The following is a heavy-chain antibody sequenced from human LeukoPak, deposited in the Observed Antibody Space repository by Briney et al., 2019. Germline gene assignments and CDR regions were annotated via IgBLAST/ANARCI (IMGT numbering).Heavy chain of an antibody. CDR1: RGTFSSYA. Sequence: ASVKVSCKASRGTFSSYAISWVRQAPGQGLEWMGGIIPIFATANYAQKFQGRVTITADESTSTAYMELSSLRSEDTAVYYCARGDDFHAFDIWGQGTMVTVSS. J-gene: IGHJ3*02. CDR2: IIPIFATA. CDR3: ARGDDFHAFDI. V-gene: IGHV1-69*13. D-gene: IGHD2-21*02.